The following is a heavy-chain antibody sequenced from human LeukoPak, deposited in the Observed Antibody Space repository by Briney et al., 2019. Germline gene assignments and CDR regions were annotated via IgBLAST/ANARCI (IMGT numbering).Heavy chain of an antibody. Sequence: GGSLRLSCAASGFTFSSYGMHWVRQAPGKGLEWVAFIRYDGSNKYYADSVKGRFTISRDNSKNTLYLQMNSLRAEDTAVYYCAKDSGDIVVVPAAIVNWFDPWGQGTLVTVSS. D-gene: IGHD2-2*02. CDR1: GFTFSSYG. J-gene: IGHJ5*02. V-gene: IGHV3-30*02. CDR2: IRYDGSNK. CDR3: AKDSGDIVVVPAAIVNWFDP.